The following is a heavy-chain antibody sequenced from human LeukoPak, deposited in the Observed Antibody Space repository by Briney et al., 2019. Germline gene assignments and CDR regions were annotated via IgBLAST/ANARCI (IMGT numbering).Heavy chain of an antibody. D-gene: IGHD3-10*01. CDR3: VRLGGLWFGDY. J-gene: IGHJ4*02. CDR1: GYSFTTYW. V-gene: IGHV5-51*01. Sequence: GEPLKISCKGSGYSFTTYWIGWVRQMPGKGPEWMGIIYPGDSGVMYSPSFQGQVTISADKSITTAYLQWSSLKASDTAIYYCVRLGGLWFGDYWGQGTVVSVSS. CDR2: IYPGDSGV.